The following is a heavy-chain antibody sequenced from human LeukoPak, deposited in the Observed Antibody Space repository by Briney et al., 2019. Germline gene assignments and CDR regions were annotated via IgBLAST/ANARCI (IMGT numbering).Heavy chain of an antibody. CDR2: ISWNSGSI. CDR3: TSSGYYYDLRRGFDP. J-gene: IGHJ5*02. Sequence: GGSLRLSCAASGFTFDDYAMHWVRQAPGKGLEWVSGISWNSGSIGYADSVKGRFTISRDNAKNSLYLQMNSLRAEDTALYYCTSSGYYYDLRRGFDPWGQGTLVTVPS. D-gene: IGHD3-22*01. CDR1: GFTFDDYA. V-gene: IGHV3-9*01.